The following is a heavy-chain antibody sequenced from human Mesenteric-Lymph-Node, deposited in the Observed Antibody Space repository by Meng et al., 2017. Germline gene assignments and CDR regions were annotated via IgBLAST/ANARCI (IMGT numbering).Heavy chain of an antibody. CDR3: ARVIKGHDRSFDA. D-gene: IGHD3-16*01. CDR1: GGSFSGYY. J-gene: IGHJ5*02. Sequence: GSLRLSCAVYGGSFSGYYWSGIRKPPGKGREWIGEINHSGSTNYYPSLKSRVTISVDTSKNQFSLKLSSVTAADTAVYYCARVIKGHDRSFDAWGQGTMVTVSS. V-gene: IGHV4-34*01. CDR2: INHSGST.